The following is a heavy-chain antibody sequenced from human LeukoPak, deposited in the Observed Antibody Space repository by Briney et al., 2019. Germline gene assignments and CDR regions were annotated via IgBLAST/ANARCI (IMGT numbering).Heavy chain of an antibody. CDR1: GYSISSGYY. V-gene: IGHV4-38-2*02. Sequence: PSETLSLTCTVSGYSISSGYYWVWIRQPPGKGLEWIGSIYRTGSTNYNLSLKSRVTISLDTSKNQFSLKVSSVTAADTAVYYCARGDCSSTICYSPMDVWGKGTTVTVSS. CDR3: ARGDCSSTICYSPMDV. CDR2: IYRTGST. D-gene: IGHD2-2*01. J-gene: IGHJ6*03.